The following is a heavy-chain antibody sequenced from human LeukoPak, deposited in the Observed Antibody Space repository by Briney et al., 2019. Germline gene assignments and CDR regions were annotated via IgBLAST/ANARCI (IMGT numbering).Heavy chain of an antibody. V-gene: IGHV1-46*01. Sequence: GASVTVSCKASGYTFTNYFLHWVRQAPGQGLEWMGIINPSGGSTSYAQKFQGRVTMTRDTATSTVYMELSSLRSEDTAMYYCARDLKSSASLEDWGQGALVTVSS. D-gene: IGHD3-22*01. CDR1: GYTFTNYF. J-gene: IGHJ4*02. CDR2: INPSGGST. CDR3: ARDLKSSASLED.